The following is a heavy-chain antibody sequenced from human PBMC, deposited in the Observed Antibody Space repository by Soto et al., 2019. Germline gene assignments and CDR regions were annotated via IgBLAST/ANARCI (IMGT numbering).Heavy chain of an antibody. CDR3: GREGIEGAGNGIYYYGMEV. Sequence: SETLSLTCTDSAGSISSYYWSWIRQPPGKGLEWIGYIYYSGSTNYNPSLKSRVTISVDTTKNQFSLKLSSVTAADTAVYYCGREGIEGAGNGIYYYGMEVWGQGTTVTV. CDR2: IYYSGST. D-gene: IGHD6-19*01. V-gene: IGHV4-59*01. CDR1: AGSISSYY. J-gene: IGHJ6*02.